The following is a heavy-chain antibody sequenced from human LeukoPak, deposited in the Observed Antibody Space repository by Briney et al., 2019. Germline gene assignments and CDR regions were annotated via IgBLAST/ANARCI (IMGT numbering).Heavy chain of an antibody. Sequence: SETPSLTCAVSGGSISSNNWWGWVRQPPGKGLEWIGEIYHSGSPNYNPSLKSRVTISVDKSRNHFSLNLSSVTAADTAVYYCARVNINNWHSCDYWGQGTLVTVSS. J-gene: IGHJ4*02. V-gene: IGHV4-4*02. D-gene: IGHD1-1*01. CDR2: IYHSGSP. CDR3: ARVNINNWHSCDY. CDR1: GGSISSNNW.